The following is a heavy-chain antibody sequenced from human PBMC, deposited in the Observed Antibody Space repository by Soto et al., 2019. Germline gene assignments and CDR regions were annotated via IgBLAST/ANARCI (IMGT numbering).Heavy chain of an antibody. V-gene: IGHV3-23*01. CDR1: GFTFSSYA. CDR3: ARVVRYFDTPYGMDV. J-gene: IGHJ6*02. CDR2: IGGSGGNT. D-gene: IGHD3-9*01. Sequence: EVQLLESGEGLVQPGGSLKLSCAASGFTFSSYAMSWVRQAPGKGLEWVSGIGGSGGNTYYADSVKGRFTISRDNSKNTLFLQMNSLRAEETAEYYCARVVRYFDTPYGMDVWGQGTTVTVSS.